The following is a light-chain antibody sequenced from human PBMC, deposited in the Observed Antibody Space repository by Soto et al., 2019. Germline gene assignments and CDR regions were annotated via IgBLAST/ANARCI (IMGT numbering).Light chain of an antibody. CDR2: DVS. Sequence: DIQMTQAPSTLSASVGDRVTITCRASQNINAWLAWYQQKPGKAPTLLIYDVSRLESGVPSRFTASGSGTEFTLTIASLQPDDFATYYCQQYNGYSRTFGQGTKVDIK. CDR1: QNINAW. CDR3: QQYNGYSRT. V-gene: IGKV1-5*01. J-gene: IGKJ1*01.